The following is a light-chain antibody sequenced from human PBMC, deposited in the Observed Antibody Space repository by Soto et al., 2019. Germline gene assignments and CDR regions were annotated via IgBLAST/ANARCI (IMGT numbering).Light chain of an antibody. CDR3: ISYKTDDTFV. CDR2: GNK. J-gene: IGLJ1*01. Sequence: QSVLTQPPSVSGAPGQRVTISCTGSSSNIGAGYDVHWYQQRPGTAPKLLIYGNKNRPSGVPDRFSGSKSGTSASLAISGLQADDEAEYFCISYKTDDTFVFGTGTKVTVL. V-gene: IGLV1-40*01. CDR1: SSNIGAGYD.